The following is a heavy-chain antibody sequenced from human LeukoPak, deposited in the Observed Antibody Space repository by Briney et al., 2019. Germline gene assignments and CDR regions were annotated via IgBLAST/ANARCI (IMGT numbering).Heavy chain of an antibody. CDR2: ISWNSGSI. Sequence: GGSLRLSCATSGFTFDDYAMHWVRQAPGKGLEWVSGISWNSGSIGYADSVKGRFTISRDNAKNSLYLQMNSLRAEDTALYYCAKDMAVYGDSWDTLDYWGQGILVTVSS. V-gene: IGHV3-9*01. D-gene: IGHD4-17*01. J-gene: IGHJ4*02. CDR3: AKDMAVYGDSWDTLDY. CDR1: GFTFDDYA.